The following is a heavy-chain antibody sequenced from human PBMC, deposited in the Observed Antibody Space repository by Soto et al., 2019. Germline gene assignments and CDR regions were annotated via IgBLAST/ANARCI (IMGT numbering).Heavy chain of an antibody. D-gene: IGHD3-22*01. V-gene: IGHV1-18*01. Sequence: GASVKVSCKASGYTFTSYGISWVRQAPGQGLEWMGWISAYNGNTNYAQKLQGRVTMTTDTSTSTAYMELRSLRSDDTAVYYCARGGSTYYYDSSXYXVDYWGQXTLVTVSS. CDR3: ARGGSTYYYDSSXYXVDY. CDR1: GYTFTSYG. CDR2: ISAYNGNT. J-gene: IGHJ4*02.